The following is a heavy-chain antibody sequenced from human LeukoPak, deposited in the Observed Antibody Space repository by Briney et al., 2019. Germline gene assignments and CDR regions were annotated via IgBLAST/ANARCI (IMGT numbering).Heavy chain of an antibody. Sequence: ASVKVSCKASGYTFTSYYMHWVRQAPGQGLEWMGIINPSGGSTSYAQKFQGRVTMTRDTSTSTVYMELSGLRSEDTAVYYCARGSVDFWSGYDFLDIWGQGTMVTVSS. CDR3: ARGSVDFWSGYDFLDI. CDR1: GYTFTSYY. D-gene: IGHD3-3*01. V-gene: IGHV1-46*01. CDR2: INPSGGST. J-gene: IGHJ3*02.